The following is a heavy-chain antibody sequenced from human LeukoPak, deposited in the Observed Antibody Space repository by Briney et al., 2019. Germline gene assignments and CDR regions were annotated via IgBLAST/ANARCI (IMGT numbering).Heavy chain of an antibody. V-gene: IGHV4-4*02. CDR3: ARDLFGSGHFLPESP. CDR1: VGSISSGNW. J-gene: IGHJ5*02. Sequence: SGTLSLTCAVSVGSISSGNWWSWVRQSPGKGLEWIGEVYHNGTPNYNPSLKSRVTISADTFKNHFSLKLTSVTAADTAVYYCARDLFGSGHFLPESPWGQGTLVTVSS. CDR2: VYHNGTP. D-gene: IGHD3-10*01.